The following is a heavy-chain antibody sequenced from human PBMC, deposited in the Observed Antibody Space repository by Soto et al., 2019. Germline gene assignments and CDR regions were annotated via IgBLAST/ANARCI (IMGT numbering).Heavy chain of an antibody. D-gene: IGHD2-2*02. CDR1: GFTFSSYS. CDR2: ISSSSSTI. J-gene: IGHJ6*02. V-gene: IGHV3-48*02. Sequence: GGSLRLSCAASGFTFSSYSMDWVRQAPGKGLEWVSYISSSSSTIYYTDSVKGRFTISGDNAKNSLYLQMNSLRDDDTAVDYCTRSIVVVPAAISYYYGMGVWGQGTTVTVSS. CDR3: TRSIVVVPAAISYYYGMGV.